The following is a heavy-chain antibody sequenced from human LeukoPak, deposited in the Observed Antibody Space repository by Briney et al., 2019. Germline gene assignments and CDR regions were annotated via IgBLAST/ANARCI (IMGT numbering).Heavy chain of an antibody. CDR1: AVSFTGYY. J-gene: IGHJ4*02. Sequence: SETLSLTCAVNAVSFTGYYWSWIHQPPGKGLEWIGEIDHTGSISYNPSLRSRVTISVDTFKNQFSLNLRSVTAADRAIYYCARGGYGPGSHYRYWGQGTLVTVSS. CDR3: ARGGYGPGSHYRY. D-gene: IGHD3-10*01. V-gene: IGHV4-34*01. CDR2: IDHTGSI.